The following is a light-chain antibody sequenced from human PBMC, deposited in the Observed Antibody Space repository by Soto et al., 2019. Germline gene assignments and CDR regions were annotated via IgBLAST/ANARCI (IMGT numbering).Light chain of an antibody. V-gene: IGLV2-14*01. CDR2: EVS. CDR1: ISDVGAYNY. Sequence: QSALTQPASVSGSPGQSITISCTGTISDVGAYNYVSWYQHHPGKAPELMIYEVSNRPSGVSNRFSGSKSGNTASLTISGLQAEDEADYYCSSYTNSTTLIFGGGTKLTVL. CDR3: SSYTNSTTLI. J-gene: IGLJ2*01.